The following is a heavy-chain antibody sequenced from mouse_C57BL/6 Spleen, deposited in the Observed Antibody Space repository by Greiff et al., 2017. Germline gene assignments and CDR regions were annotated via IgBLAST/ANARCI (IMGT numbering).Heavy chain of an antibody. Sequence: QVQLQQPGAELVRPGSSVKLSCKASGYTFTSYWMPWVKQRPIQGLEWIGNIDPSDSETHYNQKFKDKATLTVDKSSSTAYMQLSSLTSEDSAVYYCARYGNYVEAMDYWGQGTSVTVSS. CDR2: IDPSDSET. D-gene: IGHD2-1*01. CDR3: ARYGNYVEAMDY. V-gene: IGHV1-52*01. J-gene: IGHJ4*01. CDR1: GYTFTSYW.